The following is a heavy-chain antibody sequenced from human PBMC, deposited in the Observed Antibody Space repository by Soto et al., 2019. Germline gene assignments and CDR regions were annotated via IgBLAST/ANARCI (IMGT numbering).Heavy chain of an antibody. CDR2: IGNNGGTT. J-gene: IGHJ4*02. D-gene: IGHD3-22*01. Sequence: PGGSLRLSCSVSVVTLITQTIHWVRQAPGKGLEYVSAIGNNGGTTYYADSVRGRFTVSTDISKSTVYLQMTTLRPGDTAIYYCVKMISAPGAFDYWGQGTPVTVSS. V-gene: IGHV3-64D*06. CDR1: VVTLITQT. CDR3: VKMISAPGAFDY.